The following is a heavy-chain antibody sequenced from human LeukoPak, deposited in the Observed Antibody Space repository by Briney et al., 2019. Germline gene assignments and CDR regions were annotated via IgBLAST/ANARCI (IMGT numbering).Heavy chain of an antibody. CDR3: ARNDYGDYEGWFDP. CDR2: ISSSSGTI. J-gene: IGHJ5*02. D-gene: IGHD4-17*01. CDR1: GFTFSDYY. V-gene: IGHV3-11*01. Sequence: GGSLRLSCAASGFTFSDYYMSWIRQAPGKGLEWVSYISSSSGTIYYADSVKGRFTISRDNAKNPLFLQMNSLRAEDTAVYYCARNDYGDYEGWFDPWGQGTLVTVSS.